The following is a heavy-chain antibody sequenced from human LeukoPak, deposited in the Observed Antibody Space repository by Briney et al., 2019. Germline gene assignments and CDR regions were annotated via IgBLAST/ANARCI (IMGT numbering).Heavy chain of an antibody. CDR3: ARDAGHWFDP. CDR2: IYYSGST. V-gene: IGHV4-61*01. Sequence: PSETLSLTCAVSGYSISSGYYCGWIRQPPGKGLEWIGYIYYSGSTNYNPSLKSRVTISVDTSKNQFSLKLSSVTAADTAVYYCARDAGHWFDPWGQGTLVTVSS. J-gene: IGHJ5*02. CDR1: GYSISSGYY.